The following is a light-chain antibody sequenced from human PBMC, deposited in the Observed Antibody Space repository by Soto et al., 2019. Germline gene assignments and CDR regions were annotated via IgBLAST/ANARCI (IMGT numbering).Light chain of an antibody. J-gene: IGKJ1*01. CDR3: QHYKPYKT. V-gene: IGKV1-5*03. CDR2: GAS. CDR1: QRTSSW. Sequence: DILMTQSPSTLSASVGETVTLTCRASQRTSSWVAWYQQRPGKPPKLVIYGASTLERGVPSRFSGSGSGTEFTLTIAGLQPDDFATYYCQHYKPYKTFGQGTRV.